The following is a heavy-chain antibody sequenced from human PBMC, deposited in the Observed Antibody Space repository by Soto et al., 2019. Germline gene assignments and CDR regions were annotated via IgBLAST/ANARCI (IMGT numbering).Heavy chain of an antibody. D-gene: IGHD6-6*01. CDR2: IWYDGSNK. V-gene: IGHV3-33*01. CDR3: ARDVAAPRSYYYYGMDV. Sequence: PGGSLRLSCAASGFTFSSYGMHWVRQAPGKGLEWVAVIWYDGSNKYYADSVKGRFTISRDNSKNTLYLQMNSLRAEDTAVYYCARDVAAPRSYYYYGMDVWGQGTTVTVSS. J-gene: IGHJ6*02. CDR1: GFTFSSYG.